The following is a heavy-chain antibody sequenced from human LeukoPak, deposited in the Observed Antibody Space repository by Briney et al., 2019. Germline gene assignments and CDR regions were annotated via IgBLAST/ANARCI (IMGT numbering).Heavy chain of an antibody. J-gene: IGHJ4*02. CDR1: GFIVSSNY. Sequence: GGSLRLSCAASGFIVSSNYMSWVRQAPGKGLEWVSIIYSGGSTYYADSVKGRFTISRDNSKNTLYLQLNSLRAEDTAVYYCAREDCSGGSCYLGYWGQGTLVTVST. CDR2: IYSGGST. CDR3: AREDCSGGSCYLGY. D-gene: IGHD2-15*01. V-gene: IGHV3-53*01.